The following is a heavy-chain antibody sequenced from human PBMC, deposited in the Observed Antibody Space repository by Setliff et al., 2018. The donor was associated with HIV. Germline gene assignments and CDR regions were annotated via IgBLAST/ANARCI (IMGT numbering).Heavy chain of an antibody. J-gene: IGHJ4*02. CDR3: IRRRRAPGTEDLEAV. V-gene: IGHV5-51*01. D-gene: IGHD1-26*01. Sequence: GASLKISCRASGYTFTNYWIGWVRQMPGKGLEWIGVIYPGDSVTRYGPSFQGQVFISADRSITTAYLEWSSLKPSDTAMYYCIRRRRAPGTEDLEAVWGQGTLVTV. CDR1: GYTFTNYW. CDR2: IYPGDSVT.